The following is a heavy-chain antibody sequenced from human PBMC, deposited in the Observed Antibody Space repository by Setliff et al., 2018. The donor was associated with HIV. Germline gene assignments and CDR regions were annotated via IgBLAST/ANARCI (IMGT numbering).Heavy chain of an antibody. CDR1: GYSISSGYY. CDR2: IYTSGST. CDR3: AREDYYYYGMDV. Sequence: SETLSLTCAVSGYSISSGYYWGWIRQPPGKGLEWVGYIYTSGSTNYNPSLKSRVTISVDTSKNQFSLKLSSVTAADTAVYYCAREDYYYYGMDVWGQGTTVTVSS. J-gene: IGHJ6*02. V-gene: IGHV4-38-2*02.